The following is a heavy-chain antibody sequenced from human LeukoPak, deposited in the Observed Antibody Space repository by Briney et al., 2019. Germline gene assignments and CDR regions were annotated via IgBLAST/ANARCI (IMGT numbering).Heavy chain of an antibody. CDR1: GYTFTGYY. V-gene: IGHV1-2*02. D-gene: IGHD3-22*01. J-gene: IGHJ1*01. CDR3: ARVPNYYDSSGYYVSDFQH. CDR2: INPNSGGT. Sequence: ASVKVSCKASGYTFTGYYMHWVRQATGQGLEWMGWINPNSGGTNYAQKFQGRVTMTRDTSISTACMELSRLRSDDTAVYYCARVPNYYDSSGYYVSDFQHWGQGTLVTVSS.